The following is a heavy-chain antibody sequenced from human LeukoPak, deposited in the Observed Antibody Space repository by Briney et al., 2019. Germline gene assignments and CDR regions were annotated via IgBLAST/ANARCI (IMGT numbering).Heavy chain of an antibody. J-gene: IGHJ4*02. CDR1: GYTFTNYY. Sequence: GASVKVSCKASGYTFTNYYMHWVRQAPGQGLEWMGMIDPSGGTTNYAQKFQGRVTMTRDTSTSTVHMDLSSLRSEDTAVYYCARVDVHTDAQKYWGQGTLVTVSS. V-gene: IGHV1-46*01. D-gene: IGHD1-1*01. CDR3: ARVDVHTDAQKY. CDR2: IDPSGGTT.